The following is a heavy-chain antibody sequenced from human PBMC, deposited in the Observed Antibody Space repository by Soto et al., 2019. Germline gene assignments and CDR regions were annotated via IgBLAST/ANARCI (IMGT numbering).Heavy chain of an antibody. J-gene: IGHJ4*02. CDR3: AKPNYDILTGYYNDIDY. CDR1: GFTFSSYA. CDR2: ISGSGGST. V-gene: IGHV3-23*01. Sequence: PGGSLRLSCAASGFTFSSYAMSWVRQAPGKGLEWVSAISGSGGSTYYADSVKGRFTISRDNSKNTLYLQMNSLRAEDTAVYYCAKPNYDILTGYYNDIDYWGQGTLVTVSS. D-gene: IGHD3-9*01.